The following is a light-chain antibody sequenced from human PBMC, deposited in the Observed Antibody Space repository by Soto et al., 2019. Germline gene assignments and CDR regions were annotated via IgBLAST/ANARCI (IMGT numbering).Light chain of an antibody. V-gene: IGKV3-11*01. Sequence: EIVLTQSPGTLSLSHGERATLSCRASQSVSSYLAWYQQKPGQPPRLLIYDASKRATGIPARFSGSGSGTDFTLTISSLEAEDFAVYYCHQRSNWLDTFGQGTRLEIK. CDR3: HQRSNWLDT. CDR1: QSVSSY. CDR2: DAS. J-gene: IGKJ5*01.